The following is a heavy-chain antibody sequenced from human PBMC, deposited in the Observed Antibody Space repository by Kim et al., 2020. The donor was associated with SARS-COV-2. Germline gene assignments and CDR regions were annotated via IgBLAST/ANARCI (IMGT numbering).Heavy chain of an antibody. Sequence: GGSLRLSCAASGFTFSSYEMNWVRQAPGKGLEWVSYISSSGSTIYYADSVKGRFTISRDNAKNSLYLQMNSLRAEDTAVYYCARDPRKRYCTNGVCYTDWGQGTLVTVSS. CDR3: ARDPRKRYCTNGVCYTD. CDR1: GFTFSSYE. V-gene: IGHV3-48*03. D-gene: IGHD2-8*01. CDR2: ISSSGSTI. J-gene: IGHJ4*02.